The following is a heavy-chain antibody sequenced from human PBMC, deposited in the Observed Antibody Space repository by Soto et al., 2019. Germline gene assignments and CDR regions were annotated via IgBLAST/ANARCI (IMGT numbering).Heavy chain of an antibody. V-gene: IGHV2-5*02. D-gene: IGHD1-26*01. CDR2: IFWDKND. CDR1: GFSLITGVG. CDR3: TQIYGSGSCAWYFLS. Sequence: QITLKESGPSLVRPTETLTLTCTFSGFSLITGVGVGWVRQPPGKALEWLAVIFWDKNDYYRPSLQTRVTISQDTSEDQVVLTLINRDPEDTATYFCTQIYGSGSCAWYFLSCGQGTLVTVSS. J-gene: IGHJ4*02.